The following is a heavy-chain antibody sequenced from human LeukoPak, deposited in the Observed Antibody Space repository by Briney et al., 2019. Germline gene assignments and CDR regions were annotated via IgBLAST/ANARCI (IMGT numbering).Heavy chain of an antibody. CDR2: IKQDGSEK. J-gene: IGHJ3*02. V-gene: IGHV3-7*01. CDR3: ARPDSGSYWADAFDI. CDR1: GFTFSNFW. Sequence: GGSLRLSCVVSGFTFSNFWMSWVRQAPGKGLEWVANIKQDGSEKYYVDSVKGRFSISRDNAKNALFLQMNTLRAEDTAVYYCARPDSGSYWADAFDIWGQGTMVTVSS. D-gene: IGHD1-26*01.